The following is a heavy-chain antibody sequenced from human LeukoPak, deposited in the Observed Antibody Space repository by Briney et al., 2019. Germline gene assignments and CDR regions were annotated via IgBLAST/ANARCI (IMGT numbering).Heavy chain of an antibody. D-gene: IGHD6-13*01. Sequence: PGGSLRLSCAASGFTFSSYAMSWVRQAPGKGLEWVSAISGSGGSTYYPDSVKGRFTISRDNSKNTLYLQMNSLRAEDTAVYYCARAIAAAGTVIYWGQGTLVTVSS. CDR1: GFTFSSYA. CDR2: ISGSGGST. J-gene: IGHJ4*02. V-gene: IGHV3-23*01. CDR3: ARAIAAAGTVIY.